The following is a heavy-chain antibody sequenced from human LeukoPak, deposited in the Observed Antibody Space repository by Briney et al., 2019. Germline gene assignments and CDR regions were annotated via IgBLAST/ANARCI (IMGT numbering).Heavy chain of an antibody. CDR1: GGSISSYY. Sequence: SETLSLTCTVSGGSISSYYWSWIRQPAGKGLEWIGRIYTSGSTDYNPSLKSRVTMSVDTSKNQFSLKLSSVTAADTAVYYCASSTDARFDYWGQRTLVTVSS. J-gene: IGHJ4*02. D-gene: IGHD2/OR15-2a*01. CDR2: IYTSGST. V-gene: IGHV4-4*07. CDR3: ASSTDARFDY.